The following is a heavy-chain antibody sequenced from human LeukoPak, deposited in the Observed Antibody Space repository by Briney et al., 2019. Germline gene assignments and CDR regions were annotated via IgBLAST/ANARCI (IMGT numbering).Heavy chain of an antibody. CDR1: GGSISSGDYY. V-gene: IGHV4-30-4*01. J-gene: IGHJ5*02. CDR3: ARDRLGYRSGGSCQMA. D-gene: IGHD2-15*01. CDR2: IYYSGST. Sequence: SQTLSLTCTVSGGSISSGDYYWSWIRQPPGKGLEWIGYIYYSGSTYYNPSLKSRVTISVDTSKNQFSLKLSSVTAADTAVYYCARDRLGYRSGGSCQMAWGQGTLVTVSS.